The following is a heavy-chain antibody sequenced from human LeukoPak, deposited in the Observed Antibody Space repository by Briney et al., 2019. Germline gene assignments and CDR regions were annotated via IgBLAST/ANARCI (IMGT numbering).Heavy chain of an antibody. CDR3: ARDEGYCSSTSCYALDY. D-gene: IGHD2-2*01. Sequence: GGSLRLSCAASGFTFSSYEMNWVRQAPGKGLEWVSYISSSGSTIYYADSVKGRFTISRDNAKNSLYLQMNSLRAEDTAVYYRARDEGYCSSTSCYALDYWGQGTLVTVSS. CDR2: ISSSGSTI. J-gene: IGHJ4*02. CDR1: GFTFSSYE. V-gene: IGHV3-48*03.